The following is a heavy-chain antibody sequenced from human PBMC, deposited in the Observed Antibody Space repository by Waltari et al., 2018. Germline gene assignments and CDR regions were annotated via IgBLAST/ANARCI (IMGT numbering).Heavy chain of an antibody. CDR1: GYSISSGYY. CDR3: AREASRVAFDI. J-gene: IGHJ3*02. CDR2: IYHSGST. V-gene: IGHV4-38-2*02. Sequence: QVQLQESGPGLVKPSETLSLTCAVSGYSISSGYYWGWIRQPPGKGLEWIGIIYHSGSTYYNTSLKSRVTISVDTSKNQFSLKLSSVTAADTAVYYCAREASRVAFDIWGQGTMVTVSS.